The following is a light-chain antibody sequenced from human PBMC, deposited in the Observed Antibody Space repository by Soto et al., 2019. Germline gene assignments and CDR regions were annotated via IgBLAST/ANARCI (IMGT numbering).Light chain of an antibody. CDR2: AAS. J-gene: IGKJ1*01. Sequence: EIVMTQSPATLSVSPGERATLSCMASQSVSSNLAWYQHKPGQAPRLLIYAASSRATGIPDRFSGSGSGTDFTLTISRLEPEDFAVYYCHQYGSSPRTFGQGTKVDIK. CDR1: QSVSSN. CDR3: HQYGSSPRT. V-gene: IGKV3-20*01.